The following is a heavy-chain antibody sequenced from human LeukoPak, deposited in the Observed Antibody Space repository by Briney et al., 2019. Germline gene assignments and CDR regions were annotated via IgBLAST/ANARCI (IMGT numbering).Heavy chain of an antibody. CDR3: ARERDCSSTSCYSWWFDP. CDR1: GFTFSSYW. CDR2: INSDGSST. J-gene: IGHJ5*02. V-gene: IGHV3-74*01. D-gene: IGHD2-2*01. Sequence: GGSLRLSCTASGFTFSSYWMHWVRQAPGKGLVWVSRINSDGSSTSYADSVKGRFTISRDNAKNTLYLQMNSLRAEDTAVYYCARERDCSSTSCYSWWFDPCGQGTLVTVSS.